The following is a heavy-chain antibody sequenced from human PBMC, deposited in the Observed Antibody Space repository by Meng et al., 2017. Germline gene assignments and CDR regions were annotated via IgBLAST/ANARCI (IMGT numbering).Heavy chain of an antibody. J-gene: IGHJ3*02. Sequence: VQLVGFGGGLVQPGGSLKLSCAVSGVTFSGSDIHWVRQASGKGLEWVGRISSKVNSFATAYPASLKGRFTISRDDSKNTAYLQMNSLITEDTALYYCTMYTSGHIWGQGTMVTVSS. CDR2: ISSKVNSFAT. CDR1: GVTFSGSD. D-gene: IGHD6-19*01. V-gene: IGHV3-73*02. CDR3: TMYTSGHI.